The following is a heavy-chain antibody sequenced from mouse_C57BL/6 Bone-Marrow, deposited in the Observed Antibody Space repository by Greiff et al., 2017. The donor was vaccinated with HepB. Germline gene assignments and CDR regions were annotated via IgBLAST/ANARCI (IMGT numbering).Heavy chain of an antibody. CDR2: IYPGDGDT. CDR1: GYAFSSSW. D-gene: IGHD2-3*01. CDR3: ARHDGYPFAY. V-gene: IGHV1-82*01. Sequence: QVQLQQSGPELVKPGASVKISCKASGYAFSSSWMNWVKQRPGKGLEWIGRIYPGDGDTNYNGKFKGKATLTEDKSSSTAYMQLSSLTSEDSAVYFCARHDGYPFAYWGQGTLVTVSA. J-gene: IGHJ3*01.